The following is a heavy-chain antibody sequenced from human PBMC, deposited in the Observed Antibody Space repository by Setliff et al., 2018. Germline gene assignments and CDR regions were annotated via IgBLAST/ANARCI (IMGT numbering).Heavy chain of an antibody. V-gene: IGHV1-69*10. CDR2: IIPILGIA. Sequence: VKVSCKASGGTFSSYAISWVRQAPGQGLEWMGGIIPILGIANYAQKFQGRVTITADKSTSTAYMELSSLRSEDTAVYYCARIGITMIVVVNPSLFYGMDVWGQGTTVTVSS. CDR3: ARIGITMIVVVNPSLFYGMDV. CDR1: GGTFSSYA. J-gene: IGHJ6*02. D-gene: IGHD3-22*01.